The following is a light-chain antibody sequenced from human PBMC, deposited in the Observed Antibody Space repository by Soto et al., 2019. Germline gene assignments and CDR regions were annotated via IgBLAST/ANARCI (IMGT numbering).Light chain of an antibody. Sequence: EIVLTQSPGTLPLSPGERATLSCRASQSVSSSYLAWYQQKPGQAPRLLIYGASSRATGIPDRFSGSGSGTDFTLTISRLEPEAFAVYYCQQYCSSPPWTFGQGTKVEIK. V-gene: IGKV3-20*01. CDR3: QQYCSSPPWT. CDR1: QSVSSSY. CDR2: GAS. J-gene: IGKJ1*01.